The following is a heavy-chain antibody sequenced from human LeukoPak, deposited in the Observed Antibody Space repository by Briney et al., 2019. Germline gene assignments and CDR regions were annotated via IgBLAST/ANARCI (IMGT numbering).Heavy chain of an antibody. D-gene: IGHD5-24*01. Sequence: SVKVSCKASGGSFNSYPISWVRQAPGQGLDWMGGFIPIFDSPHYAQKFQGRLTITTDESTSTAYMELSSLRSEDTAMYYCASGEMATPNYGDLDYWGQGTLVAVSS. J-gene: IGHJ4*02. CDR1: GGSFNSYP. CDR3: ASGEMATPNYGDLDY. V-gene: IGHV1-69*05. CDR2: FIPIFDSP.